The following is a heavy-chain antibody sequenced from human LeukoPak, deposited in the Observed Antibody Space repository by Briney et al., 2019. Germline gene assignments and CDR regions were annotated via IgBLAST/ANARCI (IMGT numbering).Heavy chain of an antibody. CDR2: INWNGGST. D-gene: IGHD5-24*01. Sequence: GGSPRLSCAASGFTFSSYAMSWVRQAPGKGLEWVSGINWNGGSTGYADSVKGRFTISRDNAKNSLYLQMNSLRAEDTALYYCARRDKNDAFDIWGQGTMVTVSS. CDR1: GFTFSSYA. CDR3: ARRDKNDAFDI. V-gene: IGHV3-20*04. J-gene: IGHJ3*02.